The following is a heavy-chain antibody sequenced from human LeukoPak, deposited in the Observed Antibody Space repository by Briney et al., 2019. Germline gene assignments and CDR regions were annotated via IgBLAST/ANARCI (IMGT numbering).Heavy chain of an antibody. D-gene: IGHD6-19*01. J-gene: IGHJ4*02. V-gene: IGHV6-1*01. CDR1: GYSVSSNNGA. CDR2: TYYRSKWYN. CDR3: ARDVGTSGWHTFDY. Sequence: SQTLSLTCGISGYSVSSNNGAWNSIRQSPSRGLEWLGRTYYRSKWYNDYAGSMKGRITISPDTSKNQFSLQLNSVTPEDTAVYYCARDVGTSGWHTFDYWGQGTLVTVSS.